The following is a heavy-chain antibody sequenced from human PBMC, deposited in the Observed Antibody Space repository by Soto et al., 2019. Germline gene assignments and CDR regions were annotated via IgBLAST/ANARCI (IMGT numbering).Heavy chain of an antibody. CDR1: GFTFDDYA. V-gene: IGHV3-9*01. Sequence: EVQLVESGGGLVQPGRSLRLSCAASGFTFDDYAMHWVRQAPGKGLEWVSGISWNSGSIGYADSVKGRFTISRDNAKNSLYLQMNSLRAEDTALYYCAEDIFCSGGSCSDDYYYYGMDVWGQGTTVTVSS. J-gene: IGHJ6*02. D-gene: IGHD2-15*01. CDR2: ISWNSGSI. CDR3: AEDIFCSGGSCSDDYYYYGMDV.